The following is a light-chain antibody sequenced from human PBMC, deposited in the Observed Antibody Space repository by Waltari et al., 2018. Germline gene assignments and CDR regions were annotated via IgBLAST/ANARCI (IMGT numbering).Light chain of an antibody. CDR1: QNIYSN. CDR3: QHYYDNPFT. Sequence: IQMTQSPSALSASVGDRVTISCRASQNIYSNLAWYQQKPGKAPKLLIYAASSLQSGIPSRFSGSGSGTDFTLTISSLQPKDSAVYYCQHYYDNPFTFGPGTKLDIK. J-gene: IGKJ3*01. V-gene: IGKV1-6*02. CDR2: AAS.